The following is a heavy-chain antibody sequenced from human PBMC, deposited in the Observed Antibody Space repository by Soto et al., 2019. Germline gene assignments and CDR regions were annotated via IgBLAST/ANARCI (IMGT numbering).Heavy chain of an antibody. Sequence: GGSLRLSCVASGFTFSSYAMSWVRQTPGKGLEWVSAIGGLGGSTYDADSVKGRFTISRDNSKNTLYLQMNSLRAEDTAVYYCAKGEALERTMDVWGKGTTVTVSS. D-gene: IGHD1-1*01. CDR2: IGGLGGST. V-gene: IGHV3-23*01. J-gene: IGHJ6*03. CDR1: GFTFSSYA. CDR3: AKGEALERTMDV.